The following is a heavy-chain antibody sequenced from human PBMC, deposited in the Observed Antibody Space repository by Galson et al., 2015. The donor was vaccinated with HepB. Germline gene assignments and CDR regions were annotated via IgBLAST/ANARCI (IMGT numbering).Heavy chain of an antibody. J-gene: IGHJ6*02. CDR3: ARLRPRVGLQVFYYGMDV. CDR2: ISYDGSNK. CDR1: GFTFSSYA. Sequence: SLRLSCAASGFTFSSYAMHWVRQAPGKGLEWVAVISYDGSNKYYADSVKGRFTISRDNSKNTLYLQMNSLRAEDTAVYYCARLRPRVGLQVFYYGMDVWGQGTTVTVSS. D-gene: IGHD5-24*01. V-gene: IGHV3-30-3*01.